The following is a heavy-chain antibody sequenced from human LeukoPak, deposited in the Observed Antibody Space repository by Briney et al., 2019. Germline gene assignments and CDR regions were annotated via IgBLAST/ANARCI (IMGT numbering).Heavy chain of an antibody. V-gene: IGHV1-2*02. CDR1: GYTFTGYY. D-gene: IGHD6-13*01. CDR3: ARVVYSSSWENFDY. J-gene: IGHJ4*02. Sequence: ASVKVSCKASGYTFTGYYMHWARQAPGQGLEWMGWINPNSGGTNYAQKFQGRVTMTRDTSISTAYMELSRLRSDDTAVYYCARVVYSSSWENFDYWGQGTLVTVSS. CDR2: INPNSGGT.